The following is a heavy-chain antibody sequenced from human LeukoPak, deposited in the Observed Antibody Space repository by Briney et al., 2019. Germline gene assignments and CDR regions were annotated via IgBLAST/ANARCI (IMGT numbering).Heavy chain of an antibody. CDR1: GYTFSSYA. CDR2: IIPIFGTA. CDR3: ARTLADFWSGYPLYYYYMDV. Sequence: GASVKVSCKASGYTFSSYAISWVRQPPGQGLEWVGGIIPIFGTANYAQKFQGRVTITTDESTSTAYMELSSLRSEDTAVYYCARTLADFWSGYPLYYYYMDVWGKGTTVTVSS. V-gene: IGHV1-69*05. J-gene: IGHJ6*03. D-gene: IGHD3-3*01.